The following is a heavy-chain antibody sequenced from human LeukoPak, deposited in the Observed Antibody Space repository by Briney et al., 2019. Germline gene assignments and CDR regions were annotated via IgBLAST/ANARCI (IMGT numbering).Heavy chain of an antibody. CDR1: GYTFTNYA. V-gene: IGHV1-18*04. CDR2: ISAYNGNT. D-gene: IGHD2-21*02. J-gene: IGHJ3*01. Sequence: ASVKVSCKASGYTFTNYAIIWVRQAPGQGVEWMGWISAYNGNTNYAQNVQGRVTLTTDTNTRTAYMELRSLRSDDTAVYYCARERVTNDAFDLWGQGTMVTVSS. CDR3: ARERVTNDAFDL.